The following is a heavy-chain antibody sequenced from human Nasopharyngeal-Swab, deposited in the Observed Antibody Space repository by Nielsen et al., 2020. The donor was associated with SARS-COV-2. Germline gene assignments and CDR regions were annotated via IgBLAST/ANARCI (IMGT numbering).Heavy chain of an antibody. CDR3: ARGSYSSGWYGY. Sequence: ASVKVSCKASGDTFTSYAMHWVRQAPGQRLEWMGWINAGNGNTKYSQKFQGRVTITRDTSASTAYMELSSLRSEDTAVYYCARGSYSSGWYGYWGQGTLVTVSS. V-gene: IGHV1-3*01. J-gene: IGHJ4*02. CDR1: GDTFTSYA. CDR2: INAGNGNT. D-gene: IGHD6-19*01.